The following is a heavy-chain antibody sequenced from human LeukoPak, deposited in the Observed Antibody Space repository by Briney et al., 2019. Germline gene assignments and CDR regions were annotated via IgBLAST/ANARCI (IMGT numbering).Heavy chain of an antibody. J-gene: IGHJ4*02. CDR2: ISRSSSYI. Sequence: QPGGSLRLSCAASGFTFSSYSMNWVRQAPGKGLEWVSSISRSSSYIYYADSVKGRFTISRDNAKNSLYLQMNSLRAEDTAVYYCARDGYSYGIDYWGQGTLVTVSS. CDR1: GFTFSSYS. D-gene: IGHD5-18*01. CDR3: ARDGYSYGIDY. V-gene: IGHV3-21*01.